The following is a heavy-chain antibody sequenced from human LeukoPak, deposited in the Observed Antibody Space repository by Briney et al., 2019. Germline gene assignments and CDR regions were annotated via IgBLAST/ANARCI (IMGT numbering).Heavy chain of an antibody. J-gene: IGHJ6*02. V-gene: IGHV4-31*03. Sequence: SETLSLTCTVSGGSISSGGYYWSWIRQHPGKGLERIGYIYYSGSTYYNPSLKSRVTISVDTSKNQFSLKLSSVTAADTAVYYCARADGDQLLLEPYYGMDVWGQGTTVTVSS. CDR2: IYYSGST. CDR1: GGSISSGGYY. D-gene: IGHD2-15*01. CDR3: ARADGDQLLLEPYYGMDV.